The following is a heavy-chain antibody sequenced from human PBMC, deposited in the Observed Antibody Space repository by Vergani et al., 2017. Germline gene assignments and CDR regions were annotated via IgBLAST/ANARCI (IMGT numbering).Heavy chain of an antibody. CDR3: ARRPGGYWSNTSCHGYFDL. CDR1: GGSISTTSNY. D-gene: IGHD2-2*01. Sequence: QLQLQESGPGLVKPSETLSLTCTVSGGSISTTSNYWGWIRQPPGKGLEWIGSIYYSWSTYYTTSLKSRVTISVETSKNQFSLKLSSVTAADTAVYYCARRPGGYWSNTSCHGYFDLWGRGTLVTVSS. J-gene: IGHJ2*01. CDR2: IYYSWST. V-gene: IGHV4-39*01.